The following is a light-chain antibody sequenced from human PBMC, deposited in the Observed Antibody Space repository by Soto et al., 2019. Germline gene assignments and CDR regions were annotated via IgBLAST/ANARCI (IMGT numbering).Light chain of an antibody. CDR3: QQYHNWPIT. J-gene: IGKJ5*01. CDR2: AVS. CDR1: ESISTN. V-gene: IGKV3-15*01. Sequence: EIVMTQSPATLPVSPGERVTLSCRASESISTNLAWYQQKPGKAPRLVIYAVSSRDAGVPSRFSGSGSGTEFTLTISSLQSEDFAVYYCQQYHNWPITFGQGTRLEIK.